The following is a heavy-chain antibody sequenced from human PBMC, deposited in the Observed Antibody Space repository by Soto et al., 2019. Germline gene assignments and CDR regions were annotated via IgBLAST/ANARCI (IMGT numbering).Heavy chain of an antibody. CDR3: ARNPAPSHNCSGGSCPAGMVV. J-gene: IGHJ6*04. CDR2: IDYSGST. Sequence: SETLSLTCTVSGGSISSGGYYWSWIRQHPGKGLEWIGYIDYSGSTYYNPSLNSRVTLSVDTSKNQFSLKLSSVTAADTAVYYCARNPAPSHNCSGGSCPAGMVVWGKGTTVTVAS. D-gene: IGHD2-15*01. V-gene: IGHV4-31*03. CDR1: GGSISSGGYY.